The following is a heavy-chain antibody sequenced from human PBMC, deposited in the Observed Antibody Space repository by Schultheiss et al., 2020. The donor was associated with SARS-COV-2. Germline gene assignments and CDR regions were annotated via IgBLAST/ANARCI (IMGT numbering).Heavy chain of an antibody. D-gene: IGHD6-19*01. CDR3: ARDGSSGWYGFDY. CDR2: IYYSGST. Sequence: SETLSLTCTVSGGSISSGGYYWSWIRQHPGKGLEWIGYIYYSGSTYYNPSLKSLVTISVDTSKKQFSLRLRSVTAADTAVYYCARDGSSGWYGFDYWGQGTLVTVSS. V-gene: IGHV4-31*01. CDR1: GGSISSGGYY. J-gene: IGHJ4*02.